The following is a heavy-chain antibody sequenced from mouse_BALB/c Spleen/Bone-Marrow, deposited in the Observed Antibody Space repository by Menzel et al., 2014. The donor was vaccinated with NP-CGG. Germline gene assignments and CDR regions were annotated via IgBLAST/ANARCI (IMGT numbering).Heavy chain of an antibody. J-gene: IGHJ1*01. D-gene: IGHD2-14*01. CDR3: ASYRYAWYFDV. Sequence: VQLQQPGAELVKPGASVKLSCTASGFNIKDTYMHWVKQRPEQGLEWIGRIDPANGNTKYDPKFQGKATITADISSNTAYLQLSSLTSEDTAVYYCASYRYAWYFDVWGAGTTVTVSS. CDR2: IDPANGNT. V-gene: IGHV14-3*02. CDR1: GFNIKDTY.